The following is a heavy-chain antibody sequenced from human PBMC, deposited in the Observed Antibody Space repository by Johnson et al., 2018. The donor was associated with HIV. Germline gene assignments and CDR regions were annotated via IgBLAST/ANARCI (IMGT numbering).Heavy chain of an antibody. V-gene: IGHV3-33*06. Sequence: QVQLVESEGGLVQPGGSLRLSCAASGFSFDDYAMHWVRQGPGKGLEWVAVIWFDGNNKHYSDSVKGRFTISRDNSNNILYLQMNSLRVEDTAVYYCAKVAVATAAGGVALDIWGPGTMVTVS. D-gene: IGHD6-13*01. CDR2: IWFDGNNK. CDR3: AKVAVATAAGGVALDI. J-gene: IGHJ3*02. CDR1: GFSFDDYA.